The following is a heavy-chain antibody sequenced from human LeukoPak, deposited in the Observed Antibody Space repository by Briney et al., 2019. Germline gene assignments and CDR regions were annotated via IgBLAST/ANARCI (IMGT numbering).Heavy chain of an antibody. CDR1: GFTFSSYG. CDR2: IWYDGSNK. J-gene: IGHJ4*02. D-gene: IGHD3-22*01. V-gene: IGHV3-33*01. Sequence: GGSLRLSCAASGFTFSSYGMHWVRQAPGNGLEWVAVIWYDGSNKYYADSVKGRFTISRDNSKNTLYLQMNSLRAEDTAVYYCARVAYYYDSSGYYGHWGQGTLVTVSS. CDR3: ARVAYYYDSSGYYGH.